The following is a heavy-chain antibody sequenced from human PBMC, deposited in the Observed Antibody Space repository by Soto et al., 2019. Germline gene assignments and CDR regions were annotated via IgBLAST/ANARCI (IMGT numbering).Heavy chain of an antibody. V-gene: IGHV4-30-2*01. CDR1: GGSISSGNDS. CDR3: ARDLHDYGDCYFDL. D-gene: IGHD4-17*01. Sequence: QLRLQESGSGLVKPSQTLSLTCAVSGGSISSGNDSWSWIRQPPGKGLEWIGYIFHSGSPYYNPSLKSRVTISVDRSKNQFSLRLSSVTAADTAVYYCARDLHDYGDCYFDLWGRGTLVTVSS. CDR2: IFHSGSP. J-gene: IGHJ2*01.